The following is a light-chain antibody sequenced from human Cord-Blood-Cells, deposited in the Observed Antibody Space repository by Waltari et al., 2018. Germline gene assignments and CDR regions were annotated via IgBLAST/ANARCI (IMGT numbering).Light chain of an antibody. CDR3: CSYAGSSTWV. CDR1: SSDVGSYNL. CDR2: EVS. J-gene: IGLJ3*02. V-gene: IGLV2-23*02. Sequence: QSALTQPASVSGSPGPSITIPCTAPSSDVGSYNLVSWYQQHPGKAPKLRIYEVSKRPSGVSNRFSGSKSGNTASLTISGLQAEDEADYYCCSYAGSSTWVFGGGTKLTVL.